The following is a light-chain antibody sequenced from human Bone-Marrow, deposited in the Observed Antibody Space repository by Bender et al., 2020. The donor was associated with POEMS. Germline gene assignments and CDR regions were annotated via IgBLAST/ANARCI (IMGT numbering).Light chain of an antibody. V-gene: IGLV2-23*02. CDR3: CSFAGSSTR. CDR1: SSDIGTYDR. CDR2: DVH. J-gene: IGLJ1*01. Sequence: QSALTQPASVSGSPGQSITISCIGTSSDIGTYDRVSWYQHHPGQVPKLLLYDVHIRPSGVSTRFYGSKSGNTASLTISGLLAEDEAEYYCCSFAGSSTRFGTGTKVTVL.